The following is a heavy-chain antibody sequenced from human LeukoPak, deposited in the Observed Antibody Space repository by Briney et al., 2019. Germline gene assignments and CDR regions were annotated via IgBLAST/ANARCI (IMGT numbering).Heavy chain of an antibody. D-gene: IGHD3-22*01. CDR1: GYTFTSYA. CDR2: INAGNGNT. J-gene: IGHJ4*02. V-gene: IGHV1-3*01. Sequence: ASVKVSCKASGYTFTSYAMHWVRQAPGQRLEWMGWINAGNGNTKYSQKFQGRVTITRDTSASTAYMELSSLRSEDTAVYYCARDSPPRKYYYDSSGTFDYWGQGTLVTVSS. CDR3: ARDSPPRKYYYDSSGTFDY.